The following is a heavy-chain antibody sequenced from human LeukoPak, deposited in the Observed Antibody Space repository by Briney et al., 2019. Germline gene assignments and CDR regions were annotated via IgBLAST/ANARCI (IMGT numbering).Heavy chain of an antibody. CDR2: IYPGDSET. V-gene: IGHV5-51*01. J-gene: IGHJ3*02. D-gene: IGHD3-16*01. Sequence: GESLKISCKGSGYSFTDYWIGWVRQMPGKGLEWMGIIYPGDSETGYSPSFQGQVTISADKSISSAFLQWSSLKASDTAMYYCARQGGRYGAFDIWGQGTMVSVSS. CDR1: GYSFTDYW. CDR3: ARQGGRYGAFDI.